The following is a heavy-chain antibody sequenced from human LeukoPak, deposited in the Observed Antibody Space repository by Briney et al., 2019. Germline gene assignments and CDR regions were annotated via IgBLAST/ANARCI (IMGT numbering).Heavy chain of an antibody. J-gene: IGHJ6*03. D-gene: IGHD3-3*01. CDR3: ARDRNYDFWSGYQYHMDV. CDR2: IYYSGST. CDR1: GGSISSYY. Sequence: PSETLSLTCTVTGGSISSYYWSWIRQPPGKGLDWIGYIYYSGSTNYNPSIKSRVTISVDTSKNQFSLKLSSVTAADTAVYYCARDRNYDFWSGYQYHMDVWGKGTTVTVSS. V-gene: IGHV4-59*01.